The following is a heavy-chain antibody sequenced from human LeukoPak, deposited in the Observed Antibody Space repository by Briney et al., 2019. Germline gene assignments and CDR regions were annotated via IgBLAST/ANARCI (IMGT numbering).Heavy chain of an antibody. V-gene: IGHV1-2*02. Sequence: ASVKVSCKTSGYTFTDYYIHWVRQAPGQGLEWMGWIVPHSGGTKYAQKFQGRVTITRNTSISTAYMELSRLGYDDTAVYYCATLGATSFDYWGQGALVTVSS. CDR1: GYTFTDYY. J-gene: IGHJ4*02. CDR3: ATLGATSFDY. CDR2: IVPHSGGT. D-gene: IGHD1-26*01.